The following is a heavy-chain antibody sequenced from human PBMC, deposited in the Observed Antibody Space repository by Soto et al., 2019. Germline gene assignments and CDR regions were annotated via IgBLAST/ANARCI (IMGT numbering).Heavy chain of an antibody. J-gene: IGHJ5*01. V-gene: IGHV2-5*02. D-gene: IGHD6-19*01. CDR1: GFSLSTSGVG. CDR2: IYWDDDK. CDR3: GPGRFTRYRSYWYDYCLDA. Sequence: SGPTLVNPTQTLTLTCTFSGFSLSTSGVGVGWIRQPPGKALEWLALIYWDDDKRYSPSLKSRLTITTDTSKNQLVLTMTNMDRLDTATYYCGPGRFTRYRSYWYDYCLDAWGKGTLVTVSS.